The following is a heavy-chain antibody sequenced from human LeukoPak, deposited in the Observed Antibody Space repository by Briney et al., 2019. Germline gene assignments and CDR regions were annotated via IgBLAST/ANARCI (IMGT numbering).Heavy chain of an antibody. CDR1: GGSFSGYY. CDR3: ARGPLYDFWSGYYPIAEYFQH. CDR2: INHSGST. D-gene: IGHD3-3*01. Sequence: KPSETLSLTCAVYGGSFSGYYWSWIRQPPGKGLEWIGEINHSGSTNYNPSLKSRVTISVDTSKNQFSLKLSSVTAADTAVYYCARGPLYDFWSGYYPIAEYFQHWGQGTLVTVSS. J-gene: IGHJ1*01. V-gene: IGHV4-34*01.